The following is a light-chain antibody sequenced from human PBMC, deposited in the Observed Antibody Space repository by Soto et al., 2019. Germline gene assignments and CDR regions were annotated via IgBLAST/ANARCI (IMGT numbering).Light chain of an antibody. CDR1: SGHSSYA. V-gene: IGLV4-69*01. Sequence: QLVLTQSPSASASLGASVKLTCTLSSGHSSYAIAWHQQQPEKGPRYLMKLNSDGSHSKGDGIPDRFSGSSSGAERYLTISSLQSEDEADYYCQIWGTGGVVFGGGTKVTVL. CDR3: QIWGTGGVV. J-gene: IGLJ2*01. CDR2: LNSDGSH.